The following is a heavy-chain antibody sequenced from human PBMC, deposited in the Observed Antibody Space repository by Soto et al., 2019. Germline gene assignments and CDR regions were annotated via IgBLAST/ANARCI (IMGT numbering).Heavy chain of an antibody. CDR2: INHSGST. CDR1: GGSFSGYY. V-gene: IGHV4-34*01. J-gene: IGHJ3*02. D-gene: IGHD3-16*01. Sequence: SETLSLTCAVYGGSFSGYYWSWIRQPPGKGLEWIGEINHSGSTNYNPSLKSRVTISVDTSKNQFSLKLSSVTAADTAVYYCATFGIDAFDIWGQGTMVTVSS. CDR3: ATFGIDAFDI.